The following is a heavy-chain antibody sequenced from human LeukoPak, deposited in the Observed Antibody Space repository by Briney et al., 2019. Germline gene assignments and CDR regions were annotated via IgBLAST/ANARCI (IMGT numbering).Heavy chain of an antibody. V-gene: IGHV3-9*01. CDR3: AKTGPGGWFGGSYYFDY. CDR1: GFTFDDYA. D-gene: IGHD3-10*01. J-gene: IGHJ4*02. CDR2: ISWNSGSI. Sequence: GGSLRLSCAASGFTFDDYAMHWVRQAPGKGLEWVSGISWNSGSIGYADSVKGRFTISRDNAKNSLYLQMNSLRAEDTALYYCAKTGPGGWFGGSYYFDYWGQGTLVTVSS.